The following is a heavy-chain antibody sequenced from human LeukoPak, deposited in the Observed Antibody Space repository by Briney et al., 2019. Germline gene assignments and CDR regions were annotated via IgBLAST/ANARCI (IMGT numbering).Heavy chain of an antibody. Sequence: GGSLRLSCAASGFSFSSYSMNWDRHAPGEGLEWVSSISSSSSYIYYADSVKGRFTISRDNAKNSLYLQMNSLRAEDTAVYYCASLYGGLRDFDYWGQGTLVTVSS. J-gene: IGHJ4*02. CDR1: GFSFSSYS. CDR3: ASLYGGLRDFDY. V-gene: IGHV3-21*01. D-gene: IGHD1-26*01. CDR2: ISSSSSYI.